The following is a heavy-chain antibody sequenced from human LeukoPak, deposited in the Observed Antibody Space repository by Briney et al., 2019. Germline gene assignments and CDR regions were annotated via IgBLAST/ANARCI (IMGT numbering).Heavy chain of an antibody. V-gene: IGHV3-23*01. J-gene: IGHJ4*02. CDR1: GFASSSTA. Sequence: GGSLRLSCAAPGFASSSTAMSWVRQAPGKGLEWVSTIAISDGKTYYADSVKGRFSISRDNSKNTLYLQMNSLRAEDTAVYYCAKLGTSDDYWGQGTLVTVSS. D-gene: IGHD2-2*01. CDR2: IAISDGKT. CDR3: AKLGTSDDY.